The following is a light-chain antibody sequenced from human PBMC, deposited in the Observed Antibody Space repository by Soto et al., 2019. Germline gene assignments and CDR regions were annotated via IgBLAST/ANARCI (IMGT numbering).Light chain of an antibody. CDR2: AAS. CDR1: QGISSY. J-gene: IGKJ1*01. CDR3: PPYYSYPRT. V-gene: IGKV1-8*01. Sequence: AIRMTQSPSSLSASTGDRVTITCRASQGISSYLAWYQQKPGKAPKLLIYAASTLQSGVPSRFSGSGSGTDFTLTISCLQSEDFATYSCPPYYSYPRTFGQGTKVEIK.